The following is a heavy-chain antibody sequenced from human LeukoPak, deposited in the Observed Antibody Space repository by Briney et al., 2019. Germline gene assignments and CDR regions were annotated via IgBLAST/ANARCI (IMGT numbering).Heavy chain of an antibody. D-gene: IGHD4/OR15-4a*01. Sequence: SETLSLTCTVSGGSTSSSSYYWGWIRQPPGKGLEWIGSIYYSGITYYNPSLKSRASISVDTSNNQFSVRLSAVTAADTAVYLCARVRDYQYYYMDVWGKGPTVTVSS. V-gene: IGHV4-39*01. J-gene: IGHJ6*03. CDR2: IYYSGIT. CDR3: ARVRDYQYYYMDV. CDR1: GGSTSSSSYY.